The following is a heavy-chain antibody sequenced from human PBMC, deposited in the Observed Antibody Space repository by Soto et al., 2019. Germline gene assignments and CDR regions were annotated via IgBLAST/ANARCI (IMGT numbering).Heavy chain of an antibody. Sequence: GGSLRLSCAVSGFTFSSYAMSWVRQAPGKELEWVSTITSTGGDTYYADSVKGRFTISRDNSKTTLPLQMDSLRAEDTALYFCARGGYCTGGSCYSFHTFDIWGEGTMVTVSS. CDR2: ITSTGGDT. J-gene: IGHJ3*02. CDR3: ARGGYCTGGSCYSFHTFDI. V-gene: IGHV3-23*01. D-gene: IGHD2-15*01. CDR1: GFTFSSYA.